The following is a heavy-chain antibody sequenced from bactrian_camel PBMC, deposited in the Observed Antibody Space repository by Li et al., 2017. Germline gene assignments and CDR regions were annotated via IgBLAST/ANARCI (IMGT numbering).Heavy chain of an antibody. CDR3: AAAAGLFGGTCLDVRSVDY. CDR1: GYTYRRHC. D-gene: IGHD7*01. CDR2: IYASGGRT. J-gene: IGHJ5*01. Sequence: VQLVESGGGSVQAGGPLRLSCVASGYTYRRHCMGWFRQAPGKEREGVAAIYASGGRTAYRNSVKGRFTISQDNAKNTLYLQMNSLNSEDTAMYYCAAAAGLFGGTCLDVRSVDYWGQ. V-gene: IGHV3S1*01.